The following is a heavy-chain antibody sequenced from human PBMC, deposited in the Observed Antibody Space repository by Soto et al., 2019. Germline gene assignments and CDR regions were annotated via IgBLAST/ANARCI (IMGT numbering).Heavy chain of an antibody. V-gene: IGHV4-30-4*01. CDR1: GDSISTVDYF. Sequence: QVQLLESGPGLVKPSQTLSLTCSVSGDSISTVDYFWAWIRQPPGQALEYIGYIYKSATTYYNPSFVSRVAISLDTSMSQFSLNVTSVTAADTAVYFCARGRYCLTGRCFPNWFDSWGQGTLVTVSS. J-gene: IGHJ5*01. D-gene: IGHD2-15*01. CDR2: IYKSATT. CDR3: ARGRYCLTGRCFPNWFDS.